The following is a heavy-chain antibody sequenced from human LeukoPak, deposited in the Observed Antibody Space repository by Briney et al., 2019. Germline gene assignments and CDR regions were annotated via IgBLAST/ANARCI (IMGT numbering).Heavy chain of an antibody. CDR1: GFTFSSYA. CDR3: ATQLHPRFYFDY. CDR2: ISGSGGST. J-gene: IGHJ4*02. V-gene: IGHV3-23*01. D-gene: IGHD1-7*01. Sequence: GGSLRLSCAASGFTFSSYAMSWVRQAPGKGLEWVAAISGSGGSTYYADSVKGRLTISRDNSKNTLYLQMNSLRAEDTAVYYCATQLHPRFYFDYWGQGTLVTVSS.